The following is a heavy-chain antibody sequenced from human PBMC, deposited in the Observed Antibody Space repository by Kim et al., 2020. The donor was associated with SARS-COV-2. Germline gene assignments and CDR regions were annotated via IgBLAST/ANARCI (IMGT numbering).Heavy chain of an antibody. J-gene: IGHJ4*02. CDR2: IYYSGST. D-gene: IGHD1-26*01. CDR3: ARGGSYYVGYFDY. CDR1: GGSISSSSYY. Sequence: SETLSLTCTVSGGSISSSSYYWGWIRQPPGKGLEWIGSIYYSGSTYYNPSLKSRVTISVDTSKNQFSLKLSSVTAADTAVYYCARGGSYYVGYFDYWGQGTLVTVSS. V-gene: IGHV4-39*01.